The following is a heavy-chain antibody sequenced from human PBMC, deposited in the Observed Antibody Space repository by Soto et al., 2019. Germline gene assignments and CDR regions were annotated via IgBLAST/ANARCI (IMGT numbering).Heavy chain of an antibody. J-gene: IGHJ4*02. CDR2: ISGSGGST. V-gene: IGHV3-23*01. CDR3: AKDYYDSSGYPYFDY. Sequence: GGSLRLSCAASGFTFSSYAMSWVRQAPGKGLEWVSAISGSGGSTYYADSVKGRFTISRDNSKNTLYLQMNSLRAEDTAVYYCAKDYYDSSGYPYFDYWGQGALVTSPQ. CDR1: GFTFSSYA. D-gene: IGHD3-22*01.